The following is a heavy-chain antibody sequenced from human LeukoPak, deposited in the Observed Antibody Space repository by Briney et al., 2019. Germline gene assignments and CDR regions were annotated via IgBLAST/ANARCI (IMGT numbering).Heavy chain of an antibody. D-gene: IGHD3-10*01. V-gene: IGHV3-66*01. J-gene: IGHJ4*02. Sequence: GGSLRLSCAASGFTVSSNYMSWVRQAPGKGLEWVSVIYSGGSTYYADSVKGRFTISRDNSKNTLYLQMNSLRAEDTAVYYCARDGGYYGSGSYYKEDYWGQGTLVTVSS. CDR3: ARDGGYYGSGSYYKEDY. CDR1: GFTVSSNY. CDR2: IYSGGST.